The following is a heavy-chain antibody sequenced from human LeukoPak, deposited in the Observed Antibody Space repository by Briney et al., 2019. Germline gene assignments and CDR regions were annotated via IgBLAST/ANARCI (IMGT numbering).Heavy chain of an antibody. J-gene: IGHJ4*02. V-gene: IGHV1-2*04. D-gene: IGHD5-12*01. Sequence: ASVKVSCKASGYTFTGYYMHWVRQAPGQGLEWMGWINPNSGGTNYAQKFQGWVTMTRDTSISTAYMELSRLRSDDTAVYYCARGGYSGYDPYYFDYWAREPWSPSPQ. CDR1: GYTFTGYY. CDR2: INPNSGGT. CDR3: ARGGYSGYDPYYFDY.